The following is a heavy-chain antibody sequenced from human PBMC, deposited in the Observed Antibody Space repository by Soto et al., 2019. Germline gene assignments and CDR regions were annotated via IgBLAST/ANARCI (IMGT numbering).Heavy chain of an antibody. V-gene: IGHV3-23*01. CDR3: AKGRFNFDY. Sequence: EVQLLESGGGLVQPGGSLRLSCAASGFTFSSHAMSWVRQAPGKGLEWVSVISNSGVDTFYADSVKGRFTVSRDNSKNTIYLQMNSLRVEDTAVYYCAKGRFNFDYWGQGTLVTVSS. J-gene: IGHJ4*02. CDR2: ISNSGVDT. CDR1: GFTFSSHA.